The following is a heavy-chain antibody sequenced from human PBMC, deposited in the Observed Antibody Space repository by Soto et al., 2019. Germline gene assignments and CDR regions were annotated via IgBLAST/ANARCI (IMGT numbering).Heavy chain of an antibody. CDR3: ARDRDYYDNSGYALDI. CDR1: GFSFSSYG. J-gene: IGHJ3*02. D-gene: IGHD3-22*01. V-gene: IGHV3-33*01. CDR2: IWYDGSNE. Sequence: QVQLVESGGGVVQPGKSLRLSCAASGFSFSSYGMHWVRQAPGKGLEWVAVIWYDGSNEDYADSVKGRFAISRDNSKNTLYLQLNSLRADATAVYYCARDRDYYDNSGYALDIWGQGTGVTVSS.